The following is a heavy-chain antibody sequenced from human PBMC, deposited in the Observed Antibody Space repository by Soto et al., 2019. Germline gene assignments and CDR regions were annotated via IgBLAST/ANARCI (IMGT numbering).Heavy chain of an antibody. CDR3: ATGFQLLF. V-gene: IGHV3-15*07. D-gene: IGHD6-6*01. CDR2: IKSKTDGVTI. CDR1: GFTFADAW. Sequence: EVQLVASGGGLVKPGGSLRLSCAASGFTFADAWMNWVRQAPGRGLEWVGGIKSKTDGVTIDYAAPVKGRFTITSDNSTNTLYLQMNSLKPEDSAVDYSATGFQLLFRGQGTLFTVAS. J-gene: IGHJ4*01.